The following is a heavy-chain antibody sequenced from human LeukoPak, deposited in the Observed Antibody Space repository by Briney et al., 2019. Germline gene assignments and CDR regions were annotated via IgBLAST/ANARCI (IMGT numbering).Heavy chain of an antibody. CDR3: ARAAPFWSGYYRRDLYYFDY. CDR2: IHHSGSA. Sequence: SETLSLTCAVSGGSISNNNWWIWVRQPPGKGLEWIGEIHHSGSANYNPSLKSRVTILVDKSKNQFSLKLSSVTAADTAVYYCARAAPFWSGYYRRDLYYFDYWGHGTLVTVSS. D-gene: IGHD3-3*01. J-gene: IGHJ4*01. CDR1: GGSISNNNW. V-gene: IGHV4-4*02.